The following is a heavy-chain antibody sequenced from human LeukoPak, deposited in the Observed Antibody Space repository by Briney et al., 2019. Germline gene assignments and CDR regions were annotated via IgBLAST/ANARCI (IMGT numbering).Heavy chain of an antibody. CDR1: GGSISSSNYY. CDR3: ARGSEVLWFGESDSWGRRYNWFDP. CDR2: IYYSGST. D-gene: IGHD3-10*01. V-gene: IGHV4-61*05. Sequence: PSETLSLTCTVSGGSISSSNYYWGWIRQPPGKGLEWIGYIYYSGSTNYNPSLKSRVTISVDTSKNQFSLKLSSVTAADTAVYYCARGSEVLWFGESDSWGRRYNWFDPWGQGTLVTVSS. J-gene: IGHJ5*02.